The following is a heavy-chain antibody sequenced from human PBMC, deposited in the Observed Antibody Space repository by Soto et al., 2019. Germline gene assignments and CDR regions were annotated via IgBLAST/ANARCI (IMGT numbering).Heavy chain of an antibody. CDR3: ARGKNPKSYGYNWFDP. CDR1: GGSFSGYY. V-gene: IGHV4-34*01. Sequence: SETLSLTCAVYGGSFSGYYWSWIRQPPGKGPEWIGEINHSGSTNYNPSIKSRVTISVDTSKNQFSLKLSSVTAADTAVYYCARGKNPKSYGYNWFDPWGQGTLVTVSS. J-gene: IGHJ5*02. D-gene: IGHD4-17*01. CDR2: INHSGST.